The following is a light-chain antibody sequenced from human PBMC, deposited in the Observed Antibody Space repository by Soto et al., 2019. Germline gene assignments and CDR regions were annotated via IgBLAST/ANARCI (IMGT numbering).Light chain of an antibody. V-gene: IGLV2-23*01. CDR2: EGS. Sequence: QSVLTQPASVSGSPGQSITISCTGTSSDVGSYNLVSWYQQHPGKAPKLMIYEGSKRPSGVSNRFSGSKSGNTASLTISGLQAEDEADYYCCSCAGSSSLCVFGTGTKLTVL. CDR1: SSDVGSYNL. J-gene: IGLJ1*01. CDR3: CSCAGSSSLCV.